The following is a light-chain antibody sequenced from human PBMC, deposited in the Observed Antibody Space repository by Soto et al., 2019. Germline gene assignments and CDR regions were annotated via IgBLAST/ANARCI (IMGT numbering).Light chain of an antibody. CDR3: QSYNTARPT. J-gene: IGKJ5*01. CDR1: QSLNTY. V-gene: IGKV3-11*01. CDR2: DAS. Sequence: EIVLTQSPATLSLSPGERATLSCRASQSLNTYLAWYQQKPGQAPRLLIYDASNRATGIPARFSGGGSGTDFTLTISGLQPEDLATYYCQSYNTARPTFGQGTRLEIK.